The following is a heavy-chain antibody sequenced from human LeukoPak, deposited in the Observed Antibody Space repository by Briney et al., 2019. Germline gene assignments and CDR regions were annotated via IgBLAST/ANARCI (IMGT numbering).Heavy chain of an antibody. CDR1: GDSISSDGHS. CDR2: IYHSGST. J-gene: IGHJ4*02. Sequence: SETLSLTCGVSGDSISSDGHSWSWIRQPPGKGLEWVGYIYHSGSTNYNPSLKSRVTISVDTSKNQFSLKLSSVTAADTAVYYCGRRSARGVIRYWGQGTLVTVSS. V-gene: IGHV4-61*08. D-gene: IGHD3-10*01. CDR3: GRRSARGVIRY.